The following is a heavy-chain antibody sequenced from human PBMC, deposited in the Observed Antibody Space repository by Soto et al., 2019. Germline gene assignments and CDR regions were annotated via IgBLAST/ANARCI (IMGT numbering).Heavy chain of an antibody. Sequence: SETLSLTCTVSGGSISSSSYYWGWIRQPPGKGLEWIGSIYYSGSTYYNPSLKSRVTISVDTSKNQFSLKLSSVTAADTAVYYCARLIAIGRDYYDSSGYLDYWGQGTLVTVSS. V-gene: IGHV4-39*01. CDR3: ARLIAIGRDYYDSSGYLDY. CDR1: GGSISSSSYY. CDR2: IYYSGST. J-gene: IGHJ4*02. D-gene: IGHD3-22*01.